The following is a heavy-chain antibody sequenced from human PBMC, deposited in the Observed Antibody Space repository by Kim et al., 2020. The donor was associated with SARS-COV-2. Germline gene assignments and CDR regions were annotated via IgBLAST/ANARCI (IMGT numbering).Heavy chain of an antibody. CDR3: ARGGY. CDR2: IPIFGTA. D-gene: IGHD3-16*01. V-gene: IGHV1-69*01. J-gene: IGHJ4*02. Sequence: IPIFGTANYAQKFQGRVTITADESTSTAYMELSSLRSEDTAVYYCARGGYWGQGTLVTVSS.